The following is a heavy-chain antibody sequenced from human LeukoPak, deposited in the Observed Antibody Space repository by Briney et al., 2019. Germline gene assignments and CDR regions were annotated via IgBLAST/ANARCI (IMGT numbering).Heavy chain of an antibody. CDR2: IIPIFGIA. CDR1: GGTFSSYA. J-gene: IGHJ5*02. Sequence: SVKVSCKASGGTFSSYAISWVRQAPGQGLEWMGRIIPIFGIANYVQKFQGRVTITADKSTSTAYMELSSLRSEDTAVYYCARGGRSTSTSSLNWFDPWGQGTLVTVSS. V-gene: IGHV1-69*04. D-gene: IGHD2-2*01. CDR3: ARGGRSTSTSSLNWFDP.